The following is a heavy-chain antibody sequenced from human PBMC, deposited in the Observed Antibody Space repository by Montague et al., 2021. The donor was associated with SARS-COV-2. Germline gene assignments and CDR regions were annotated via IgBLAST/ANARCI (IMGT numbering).Heavy chain of an antibody. V-gene: IGHV4-34*01. Sequence: SETLSLTCAVSGGSFSGYYWSWIRQPPGKGLEWIGEINHSGSTNYNPSLKSRVTISVDTSKNQFSLKLRSVTAAATAVDYCARERYSFSLTRGSTWFDPWGQGTLVTVSS. CDR3: ARERYSFSLTRGSTWFDP. CDR2: INHSGST. CDR1: GGSFSGYY. D-gene: IGHD3-9*01. J-gene: IGHJ5*02.